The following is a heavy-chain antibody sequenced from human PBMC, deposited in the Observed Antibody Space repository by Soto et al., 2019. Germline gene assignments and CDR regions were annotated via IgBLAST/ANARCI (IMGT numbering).Heavy chain of an antibody. J-gene: IGHJ4*02. CDR2: ISGSGGST. Sequence: GGSLRLSCAASGFTFSSYAMSWVRQAPGKGLEWVSAISGSGGSTYYADSVKGRFTISRDNSKNTLYLQMNSLRAEDTAVYYCAKDFGDIVVVPAAKFFDYWGQGTLVTVSS. D-gene: IGHD2-2*01. CDR1: GFTFSSYA. CDR3: AKDFGDIVVVPAAKFFDY. V-gene: IGHV3-23*01.